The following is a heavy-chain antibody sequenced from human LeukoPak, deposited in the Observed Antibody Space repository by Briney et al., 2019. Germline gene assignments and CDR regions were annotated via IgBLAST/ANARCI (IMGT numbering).Heavy chain of an antibody. CDR2: ISAYNGNT. J-gene: IGHJ4*02. V-gene: IGHV1-18*01. CDR1: GYTFTSYG. Sequence: ASVTVSCKASGYTFTSYGISWVRQAPGQGLEWMGWISAYNGNTNYAQKLQGRVTMTTDTSTSTAYMELRSLRSDDTAVYYCAREYYDFWSGYWDYWGQGTLVTVSS. D-gene: IGHD3-3*01. CDR3: AREYYDFWSGYWDY.